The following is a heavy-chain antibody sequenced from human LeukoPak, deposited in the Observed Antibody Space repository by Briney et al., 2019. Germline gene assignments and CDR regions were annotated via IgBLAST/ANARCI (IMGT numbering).Heavy chain of an antibody. CDR3: ARGGSFDS. CDR2: ISSSSSTI. J-gene: IGHJ4*02. V-gene: IGHV3-48*01. CDR1: GFTFSTYS. Sequence: GGSLRLSXAASGFTFSTYSMNWVRQAPGKGLEWVSYISSSSSTINYADSVKGRFTISRDNAKNSLYLQMNSLRAEDTAVYYCARGGSFDSWGQGTHVTVSS.